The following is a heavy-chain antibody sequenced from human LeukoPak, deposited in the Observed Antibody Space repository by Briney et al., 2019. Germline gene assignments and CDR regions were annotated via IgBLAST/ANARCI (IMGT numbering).Heavy chain of an antibody. J-gene: IGHJ4*02. CDR2: ISYDGSNK. CDR3: ARGRGHFWSGYYTPDY. CDR1: GFTFSSYA. D-gene: IGHD3-3*02. Sequence: GGSLRLSCAASGFTFSSYAMPWVRQAPGKGLEWVAVISYDGSNKYYADSVKGRFTISRDNSKNTLYLQMNSLRAEDTAVYYCARGRGHFWSGYYTPDYWGQGTLVTVSS. V-gene: IGHV3-30-3*01.